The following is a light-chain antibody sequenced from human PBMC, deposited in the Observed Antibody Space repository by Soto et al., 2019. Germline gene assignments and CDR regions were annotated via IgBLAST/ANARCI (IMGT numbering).Light chain of an antibody. Sequence: DIQMTQSPSTLSAFVGDRVTITCRASQRISRWLAWYQHKPGKAPKLLIYNGFTSESGVPSRFSGSGSGTEFTLTISSLQPDDFATYYCQQYINYPLTFGGGTNVEI. CDR3: QQYINYPLT. V-gene: IGKV1-5*01. CDR1: QRISRW. J-gene: IGKJ4*01. CDR2: NGF.